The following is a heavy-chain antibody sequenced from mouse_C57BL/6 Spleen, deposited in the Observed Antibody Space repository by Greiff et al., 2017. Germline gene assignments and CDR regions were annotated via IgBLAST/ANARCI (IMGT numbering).Heavy chain of an antibody. J-gene: IGHJ2*01. CDR3: ARDGPYFDY. CDR2: TFTSSGYT. Sequence: GYTFTSSGYTKYNQKFKDKATLTADKSSSTAHMQLSSLTYEDSAVYYCARDGPYFDYWGQGTTLTVSS. D-gene: IGHD2-3*01. V-gene: IGHV1-7*01.